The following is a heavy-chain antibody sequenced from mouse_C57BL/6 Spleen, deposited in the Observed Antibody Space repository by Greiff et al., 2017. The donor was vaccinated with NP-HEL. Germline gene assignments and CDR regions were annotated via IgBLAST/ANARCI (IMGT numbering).Heavy chain of an antibody. CDR2: IYPGDGDT. J-gene: IGHJ2*01. Sequence: VKLQQSGPELVKPGASVKISCKASGYAFSSSWMNWVKQRPGKGLEWIGRIYPGDGDTNYNGKFKGKATLTADKSSSTAYMQLSSLTSEDSAVYFCARSSYYYGSSYDYWGQGTTLTVSS. D-gene: IGHD1-1*01. CDR1: GYAFSSSW. V-gene: IGHV1-82*01. CDR3: ARSSYYYGSSYDY.